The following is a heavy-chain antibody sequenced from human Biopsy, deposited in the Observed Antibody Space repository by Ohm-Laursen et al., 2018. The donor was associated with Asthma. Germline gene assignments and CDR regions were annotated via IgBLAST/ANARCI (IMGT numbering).Heavy chain of an antibody. CDR3: AKSADYYGSTDYLDF. CDR1: GFSFDDCA. V-gene: IGHV3-9*01. J-gene: IGHJ4*01. D-gene: IGHD3-22*01. Sequence: SLRLSCSASGFSFDDCAMHWVRQAPGKGLEWVSSISWNSGNIDYADSVKGRFTISRDNAKNSLYLQMQSLRPEDTAFYYCAKSADYYGSTDYLDFWGRGTLVTVSS. CDR2: ISWNSGNI.